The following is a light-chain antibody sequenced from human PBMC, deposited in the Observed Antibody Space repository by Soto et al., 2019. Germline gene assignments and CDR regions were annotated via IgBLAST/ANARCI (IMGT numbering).Light chain of an antibody. J-gene: IGKJ5*01. V-gene: IGKV1-39*01. Sequence: DIHMTQSRSSLSASIGDSDIITCLASQDIGTYLNWYQHKPGKAPKHLIYAASSLQTGVPSRFTGSGSVTEFTLTIDSLQPEDFATYYCQQSYTTPRITFGQGTRLEIK. CDR1: QDIGTY. CDR3: QQSYTTPRIT. CDR2: AAS.